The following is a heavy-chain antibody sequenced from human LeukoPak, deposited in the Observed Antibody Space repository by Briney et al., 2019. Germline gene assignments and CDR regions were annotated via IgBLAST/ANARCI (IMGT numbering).Heavy chain of an antibody. CDR1: GGSFRGFY. CDR2: INHSGST. Sequence: SETPSPTCAVYGGSFRGFYWSWIRPPPRKGLEWVGEINHSGSTNYNPSLKSRVTISVDTSKNQFSLKLSSVTAADTAVYYCARAYSNFPYYYYYYGMDVWGRGTTVTVSS. V-gene: IGHV4-34*01. CDR3: ARAYSNFPYYYYYYGMDV. J-gene: IGHJ6*02. D-gene: IGHD4-4*01.